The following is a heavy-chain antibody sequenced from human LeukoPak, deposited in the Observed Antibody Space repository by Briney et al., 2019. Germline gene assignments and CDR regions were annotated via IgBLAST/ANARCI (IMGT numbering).Heavy chain of an antibody. J-gene: IGHJ3*02. CDR3: ARDQFIHAFDI. CDR2: IYSTTTYI. V-gene: IGHV3-21*01. CDR1: GFTFSSFS. D-gene: IGHD5-24*01. Sequence: GGSLRLFCAASGFTFSSFSMNWVRQAPGKGLEWVSSIYSTTTYIYYADSVKGRFTISRDNAENSLYLQMNSLRAEDTAVYYCARDQFIHAFDIWGQGTMVTVSS.